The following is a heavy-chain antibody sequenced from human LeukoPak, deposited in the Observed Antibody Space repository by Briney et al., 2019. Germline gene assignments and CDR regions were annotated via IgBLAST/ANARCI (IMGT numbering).Heavy chain of an antibody. D-gene: IGHD5-12*01. Sequence: PGGSLRLSYAASGFTVSSNYMSWVRQAPGKGLEWVSVIYSGGSTYYADSVKGRFTISRDNAKNSLYLQMNSLRAEDTAVYYCAREGPEWLRYSDYWGQGTLVTVSS. V-gene: IGHV3-53*01. CDR2: IYSGGST. CDR3: AREGPEWLRYSDY. CDR1: GFTVSSNY. J-gene: IGHJ4*02.